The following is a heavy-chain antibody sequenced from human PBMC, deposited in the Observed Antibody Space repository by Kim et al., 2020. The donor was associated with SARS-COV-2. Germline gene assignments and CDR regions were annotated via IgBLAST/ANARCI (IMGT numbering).Heavy chain of an antibody. V-gene: IGHV4-31*03. D-gene: IGHD3-22*01. CDR2: IYYSGST. CDR3: ARATSITMIVVVINAFDI. Sequence: SETLSLTCTVSGGSISSGGYYWSWIRQHPGKGLEWIGYIYYSGSTYYNPYLKSRVTISVDTSKNQFSLKLSSVTAADTAVYYCARATSITMIVVVINAFDIWGQGTMVTVSS. CDR1: GGSISSGGYY. J-gene: IGHJ3*02.